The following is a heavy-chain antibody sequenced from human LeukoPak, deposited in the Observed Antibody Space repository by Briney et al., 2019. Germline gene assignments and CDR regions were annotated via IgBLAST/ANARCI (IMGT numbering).Heavy chain of an antibody. CDR1: RFTFSNYS. Sequence: GGSLRLSCAASRFTFSNYSMNWVRQAPGKGLEWVSSITSSSTYIYYADSVEGRFTISRDNAKNSLYLQMNSLRAEDAAVYYCARAQGGYYDSSGYDYWGQGTLVTVSS. J-gene: IGHJ4*02. CDR2: ITSSSTYI. D-gene: IGHD3-22*01. CDR3: ARAQGGYYDSSGYDY. V-gene: IGHV3-21*01.